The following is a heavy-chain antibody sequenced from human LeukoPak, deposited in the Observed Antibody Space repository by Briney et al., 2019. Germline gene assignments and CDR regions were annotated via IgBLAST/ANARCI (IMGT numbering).Heavy chain of an antibody. J-gene: IGHJ4*02. V-gene: IGHV1-46*01. CDR3: AEGGVAGTFDY. CDR2: VNPSGGST. CDR1: GYTFTSNY. Sequence: GASVKVSCKASGYTFTSNYIHWVRQAPGQGLEWMGLVNPSGGSTTYAQMFQGRVTMTSDRSTSKVYLELSSLRSEETAVYYCAEGGVAGTFDYWGQGTQVTVSS. D-gene: IGHD6-19*01.